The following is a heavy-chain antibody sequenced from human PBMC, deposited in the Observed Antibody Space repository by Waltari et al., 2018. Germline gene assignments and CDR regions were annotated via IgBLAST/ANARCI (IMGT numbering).Heavy chain of an antibody. CDR3: SRGPQAAGNQLDP. V-gene: IGHV1-69*04. CDR2: ILPILNIT. Sequence: QVQLVQAGAEVMKPESSVTVSCQVSGRSFRTYAINWVRQAPGHGLEWMGRILPILNITQYSQKFQGRVTLTADTSTRVAYMELNSLTSEDTAVYFCSRGPQAAGNQLDPWGQGTLVTVSS. CDR1: GRSFRTYA. J-gene: IGHJ5*02.